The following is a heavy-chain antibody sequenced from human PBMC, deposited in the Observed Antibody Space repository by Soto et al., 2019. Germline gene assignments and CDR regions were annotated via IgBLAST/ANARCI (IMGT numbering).Heavy chain of an antibody. D-gene: IGHD3-3*01. CDR2: IYYSGST. Sequence: PSQTLSLTCTVSGGSISSYYWSLFRQPPGKGLEWIGYIYYSGSTNYNPSLKSRVTVSVDTSKNQFSLKLSSVTAADTAVYYCARVLFGRGNWFDPWGQGTLVTVS. CDR3: ARVLFGRGNWFDP. CDR1: GGSISSYY. V-gene: IGHV4-59*01. J-gene: IGHJ5*02.